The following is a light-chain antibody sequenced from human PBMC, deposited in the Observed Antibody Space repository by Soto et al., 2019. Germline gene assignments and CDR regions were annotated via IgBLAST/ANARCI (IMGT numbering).Light chain of an antibody. CDR1: QTVTGA. V-gene: IGKV3-15*01. CDR3: QQYSDWPPYT. Sequence: EILMTQSPATLSVSPGERATLSCRASQTVTGALAWYQQKPGEAPRLLIYGASTRATGIPDRFSGSGSGTEVTHTNSSLQSEDFAVYYCQQYSDWPPYTFGQGTNVEIK. CDR2: GAS. J-gene: IGKJ2*01.